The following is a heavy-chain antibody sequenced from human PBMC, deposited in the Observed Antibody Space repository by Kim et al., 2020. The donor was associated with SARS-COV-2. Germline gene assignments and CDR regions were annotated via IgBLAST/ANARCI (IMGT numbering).Heavy chain of an antibody. CDR1: GYTFTSYG. V-gene: IGHV1-18*04. CDR2: ISAYNGNT. CDR3: ARERRTSIGYITMIVVVSDAFDI. Sequence: ASVKVSCKASGYTFTSYGISWVRQAPGQGLEWMGWISAYNGNTNYAQKLQGRVTMTTDTSTSTAYMELRSLRSDDTAVYYCARERRTSIGYITMIVVVSDAFDIWGQGTMVTVSS. J-gene: IGHJ3*02. D-gene: IGHD3-22*01.